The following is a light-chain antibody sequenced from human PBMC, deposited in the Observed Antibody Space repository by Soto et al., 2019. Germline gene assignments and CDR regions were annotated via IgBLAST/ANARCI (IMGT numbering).Light chain of an antibody. CDR2: GAS. CDR3: QQYNNWPPWT. CDR1: QSVSSN. J-gene: IGKJ1*01. V-gene: IGKV3-15*01. Sequence: EIVLTQSPATLSLSPGERATLSCRASQSVSSNLAWYQKKPGQAPRLLXYGASTRATGIPARFSGSGSGTELTLTISSLQSEDFAVYYCQQYNNWPPWTFGQGTKVDIK.